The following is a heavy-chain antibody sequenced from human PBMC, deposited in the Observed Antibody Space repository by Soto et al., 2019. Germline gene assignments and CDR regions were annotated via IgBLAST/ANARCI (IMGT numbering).Heavy chain of an antibody. J-gene: IGHJ5*02. Sequence: SGPTLVNPTQTLTLTCTFSGFSLSTSGVGVGWIRQPPGKALEWLAEIYWHNDKRYSPSLKSRLTITKDTSKNQVVLTMTDMDPVDTATYYCARIRFSGVRGGLGPWFDPWGQGTLVTVSS. D-gene: IGHD4-17*01. V-gene: IGHV2-5*01. CDR3: ARIRFSGVRGGLGPWFDP. CDR1: GFSLSTSGVG. CDR2: IYWHNDK.